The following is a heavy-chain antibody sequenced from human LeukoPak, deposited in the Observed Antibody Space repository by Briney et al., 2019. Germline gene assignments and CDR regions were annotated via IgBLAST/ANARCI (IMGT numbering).Heavy chain of an antibody. CDR1: GGSISSYY. Sequence: PSETLSLTCTVSGGSISSYYWSWIRQPPGKGLEWLGYIYYSGSTNYNPSLKSRVTISVDTSKNQFSLKLSSVTAADTAVYYCARAFDSSGYYYWYFDLWGRGTLVTVSS. J-gene: IGHJ2*01. CDR3: ARAFDSSGYYYWYFDL. CDR2: IYYSGST. D-gene: IGHD3-22*01. V-gene: IGHV4-59*08.